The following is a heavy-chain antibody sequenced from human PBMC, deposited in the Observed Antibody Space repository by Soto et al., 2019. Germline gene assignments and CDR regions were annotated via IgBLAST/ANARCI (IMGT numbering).Heavy chain of an antibody. V-gene: IGHV3-15*07. D-gene: IGHD2-15*01. Sequence: GGSLRLSCAASGFTFSNAWMNWVRQAPGKGLEWVGRIKSKTDGGTTDYAAPVKGRFTISRDDSKNTLYLQMNSLKTEDTAVNYCTTESHCSGGSCYHYYYYGMDVWGQGTTVTVSS. CDR1: GFTFSNAW. J-gene: IGHJ6*02. CDR2: IKSKTDGGTT. CDR3: TTESHCSGGSCYHYYYYGMDV.